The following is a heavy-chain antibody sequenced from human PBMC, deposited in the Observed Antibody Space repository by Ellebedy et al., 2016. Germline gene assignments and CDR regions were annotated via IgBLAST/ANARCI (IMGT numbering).Heavy chain of an antibody. CDR2: INHSGST. V-gene: IGHV4-34*01. J-gene: IGHJ6*03. D-gene: IGHD6-6*01. Sequence: SETLSLTXAVYGGSFSGYYWSWIRQPPGKGLEWIGEINHSGSTNYNPSLKSRVTISVDTSKNQFSLKLSSVTAADTAVYYCARGKVAARRLYYYYYYMDVWGKGTTVTVSS. CDR3: ARGKVAARRLYYYYYYMDV. CDR1: GGSFSGYY.